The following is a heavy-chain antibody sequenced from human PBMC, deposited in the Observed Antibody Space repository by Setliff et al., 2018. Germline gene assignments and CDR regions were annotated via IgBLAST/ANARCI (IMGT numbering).Heavy chain of an antibody. D-gene: IGHD3-9*01. CDR1: GYTFTNYG. CDR3: ARHGDASFYYDILTGHSPPYYFDY. Sequence: ASVKVSCKASGYTFTNYGVSWARQAPGQGLEWMGWISGYNGKTNYAQKVQGRVSMTTHTSTSTAYMELRSLRSDDTAVYYCARHGDASFYYDILTGHSPPYYFDYWGQGTLVTVSS. V-gene: IGHV1-18*01. J-gene: IGHJ4*02. CDR2: ISGYNGKT.